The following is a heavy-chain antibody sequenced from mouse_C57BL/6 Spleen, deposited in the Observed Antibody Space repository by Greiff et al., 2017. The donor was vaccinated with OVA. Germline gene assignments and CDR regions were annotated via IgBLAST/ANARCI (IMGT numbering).Heavy chain of an antibody. CDR2: INYDGSST. V-gene: IGHV5-16*01. CDR3: ARAGAGYAMDY. J-gene: IGHJ4*01. CDR1: GFTFSDYY. Sequence: EVKVVESEGGLVQPGSSMKLSCTASGFTFSDYYMAWVRQVPEKGLEWVANINYDGSSTYYLDSLKSRFIILRDNAKNILYLQMSSLKSEDTATYYCARAGAGYAMDYWGQGTSVTVSS.